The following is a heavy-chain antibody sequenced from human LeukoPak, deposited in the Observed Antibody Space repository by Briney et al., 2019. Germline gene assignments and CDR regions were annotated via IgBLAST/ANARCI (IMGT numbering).Heavy chain of an antibody. J-gene: IGHJ4*02. CDR1: GFTFDDYA. D-gene: IGHD1-26*01. V-gene: IGHV3-9*01. Sequence: GRSLRLPCAASGFTFDDYAMHWVRQAPGKGLEWVSGISWNSGSIGYADSVKGRFTISRDNSKNTLYLQMNSLRAEDTAVYYCAKDLSGSFRARFDYWGQGTLVTVSS. CDR2: ISWNSGSI. CDR3: AKDLSGSFRARFDY.